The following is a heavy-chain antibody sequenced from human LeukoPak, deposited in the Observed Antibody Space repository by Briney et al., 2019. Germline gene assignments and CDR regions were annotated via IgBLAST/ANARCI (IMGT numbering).Heavy chain of an antibody. CDR2: ISSSSSYI. J-gene: IGHJ4*02. Sequence: GGSLRLSCAGSGFTFSRNSMNWVRQAPGKGLEWVSSISSSSSYIYYADSVKGRFTISRDNAENSLYLQMNSLRAEDTAVYYCAKSGSILTGYWFDYWGQGTLVTVSS. CDR1: GFTFSRNS. CDR3: AKSGSILTGYWFDY. D-gene: IGHD3-9*01. V-gene: IGHV3-21*04.